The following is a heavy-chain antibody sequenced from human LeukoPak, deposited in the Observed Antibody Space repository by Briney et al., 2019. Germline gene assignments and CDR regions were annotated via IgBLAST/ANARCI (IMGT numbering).Heavy chain of an antibody. CDR3: VRTLGGCTYGPFDY. CDR1: GGSISSYY. V-gene: IGHV4-59*01. CDR2: VFNSGGS. D-gene: IGHD5-18*01. Sequence: SETLSLTCTVSGGSISSYYWSWIRQPPGKGLEWIGYVFNSGGSNYNPSLQSRVTMSVDTSKNQFSLKLSSVTAADTAVYYCVRTLGGCTYGPFDYWGQGTLVTVSS. J-gene: IGHJ4*02.